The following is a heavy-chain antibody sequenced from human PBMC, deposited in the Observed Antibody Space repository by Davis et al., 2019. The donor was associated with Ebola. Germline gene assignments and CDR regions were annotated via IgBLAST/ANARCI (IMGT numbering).Heavy chain of an antibody. CDR2: IYYSGST. V-gene: IGHV4-59*08. CDR3: TRQFYYDYGMDV. Sequence: SETLSLTCTVSGGSISSYYWSWIRQPPGKGLEWIGYIYYSGSTNYNPSLKSRVTISRDTSKNQFSLRLSSVTAADTAVYYCTRQFYYDYGMDVWGKGTTVSVSS. D-gene: IGHD3-10*01. J-gene: IGHJ6*04. CDR1: GGSISSYY.